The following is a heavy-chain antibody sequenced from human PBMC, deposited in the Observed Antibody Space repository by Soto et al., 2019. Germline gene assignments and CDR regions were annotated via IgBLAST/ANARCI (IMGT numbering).Heavy chain of an antibody. CDR3: ATFRDGYNYYFDY. Sequence: PSETLSLTCTVSGGSISSYYWSWIRQPPGKGLEWIGYIYYSGSTNYNPSLKSRVTISVDTSKNQFSLKLSSVTAADTAVYYCATFRDGYNYYFDYWGQGTLVTVSS. V-gene: IGHV4-59*01. CDR1: GGSISSYY. J-gene: IGHJ4*02. D-gene: IGHD5-12*01. CDR2: IYYSGST.